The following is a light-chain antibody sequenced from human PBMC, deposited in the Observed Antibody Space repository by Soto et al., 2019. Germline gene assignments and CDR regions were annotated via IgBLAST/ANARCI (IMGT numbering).Light chain of an antibody. J-gene: IGLJ1*01. CDR1: SSDVGGYNY. CDR2: EVS. V-gene: IGLV2-14*01. Sequence: QSALTQPASVSGSPGQSITISCTGTSSDVGGYNYVSWYQQHPVKAPKLMIYEVSNRPSGVSNLLSGSKSGNTASLTISGLQAEDEADYYCSSYTSSSTPYVFGAGTKLTVL. CDR3: SSYTSSSTPYV.